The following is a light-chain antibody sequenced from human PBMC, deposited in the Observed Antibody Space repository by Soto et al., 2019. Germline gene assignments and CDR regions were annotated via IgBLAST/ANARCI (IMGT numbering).Light chain of an antibody. CDR2: AAS. J-gene: IGKJ4*01. Sequence: DIQMTQSPSSLSASVVDRVTITCRASQAIDNYLNWYQHKPGKAPELLILAASIVQSGVPSRFSGGGFGTDFSLTISSLHPEDFATYYCQQSYRTPLTFGGGTKVDIK. CDR3: QQSYRTPLT. V-gene: IGKV1-39*01. CDR1: QAIDNY.